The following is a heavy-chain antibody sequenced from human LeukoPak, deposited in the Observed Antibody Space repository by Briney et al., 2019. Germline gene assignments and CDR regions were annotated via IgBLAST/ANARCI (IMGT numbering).Heavy chain of an antibody. CDR1: GFTFSSYG. D-gene: IGHD4-17*01. J-gene: IGHJ6*03. Sequence: GGSLRLSCAASGFTFSSYGMHWVRQAPGKGLEWVAFIRYDGSNKYYADSVKGRFTISRDNAKNSLYLQMNSLRVEDTAVYYCARDATTELGTVYMDVWGKGTTVTISS. CDR3: ARDATTELGTVYMDV. V-gene: IGHV3-30*02. CDR2: IRYDGSNK.